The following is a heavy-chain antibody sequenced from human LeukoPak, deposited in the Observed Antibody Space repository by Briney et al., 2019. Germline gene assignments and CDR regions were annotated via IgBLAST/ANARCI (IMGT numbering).Heavy chain of an antibody. CDR1: GGSISSSSYY. D-gene: IGHD2-21*01. Sequence: SETLSLTCTVSGGSISSSSYYWGWIRRPPGKGLEWIGSIYYGGSTYYNPSLKSRVTIFVDTSKNQFSLKLSSVTAADTAVYYCARHRGILWWCDYWGQGTLVTVSS. CDR3: ARHRGILWWCDY. V-gene: IGHV4-39*01. J-gene: IGHJ4*02. CDR2: IYYGGST.